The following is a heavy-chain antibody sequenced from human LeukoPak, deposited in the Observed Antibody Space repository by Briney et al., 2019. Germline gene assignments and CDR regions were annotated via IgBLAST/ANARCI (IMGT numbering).Heavy chain of an antibody. CDR3: AKDRLPLERGYFDY. CDR1: GFTFSSYG. Sequence: PGGSLRLSRAASGFTFSSYGVHWVRQAPGKGLEWVAVISYDGSNKYYTDSVKGRFTISRDNSKNTLYLQMNSLRAEDTAVYYCAKDRLPLERGYFDYWGQGTLVTVSS. V-gene: IGHV3-30*18. D-gene: IGHD1-1*01. CDR2: ISYDGSNK. J-gene: IGHJ4*02.